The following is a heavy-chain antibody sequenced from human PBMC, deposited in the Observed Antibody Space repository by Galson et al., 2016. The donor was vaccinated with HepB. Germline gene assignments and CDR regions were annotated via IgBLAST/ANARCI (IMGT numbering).Heavy chain of an antibody. Sequence: SVKVSCKVSGYSVTDFSMHWVRQAPGKGLEWMGGFDPKTEETIFAQKFQGRVDVTEDTSTDTAYMEVTSLRSEDTAVYYCASEVRPLERRSYIDSWGQGTLVIVSS. J-gene: IGHJ4*01. V-gene: IGHV1-24*01. CDR3: ASEVRPLERRSYIDS. D-gene: IGHD1-1*01. CDR1: GYSVTDFS. CDR2: FDPKTEET.